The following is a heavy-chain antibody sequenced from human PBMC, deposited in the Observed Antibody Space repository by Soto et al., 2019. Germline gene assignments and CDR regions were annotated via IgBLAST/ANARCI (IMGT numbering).Heavy chain of an antibody. CDR1: GYTFTSYG. CDR2: VDPNGGGS. V-gene: IGHV1-2*04. CDR3: ATWVDYGDFEGFDF. J-gene: IGHJ4*02. D-gene: IGHD4-17*01. Sequence: EASVKVSCKASGYTFTSYGISWVRQAPGQGLEWMGWVDPNGGGSNSAQKFQGSVTMTWDTSITTAYLDLTRLTTNDTATYFCATWVDYGDFEGFDFWGQGTLVTVSS.